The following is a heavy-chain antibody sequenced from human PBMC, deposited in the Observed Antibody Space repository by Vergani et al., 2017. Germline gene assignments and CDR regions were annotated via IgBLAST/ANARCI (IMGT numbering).Heavy chain of an antibody. CDR1: GFTFSNSA. J-gene: IGHJ4*02. CDR2: ISGPGLST. V-gene: IGHV3-23*01. D-gene: IGHD3-22*01. CDR3: AGPQGTSAYYYGGFDY. Sequence: EVHGLESGGGLVQSGGSLRLSCAVSGFTFSNSAVSWVRQAPGRGVAWGSIISGPGLSTYYADSVKGRFTISRDNSKNTLSLQMKSLTAEDTAIYYCAGPQGTSAYYYGGFDYWGQGILVTVSS.